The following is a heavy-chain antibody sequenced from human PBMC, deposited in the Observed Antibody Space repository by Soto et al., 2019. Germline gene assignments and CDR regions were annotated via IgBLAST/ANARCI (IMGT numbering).Heavy chain of an antibody. CDR2: ISYDGSNK. V-gene: IGHV3-30*18. D-gene: IGHD5-18*01. CDR1: GFTFSSYG. J-gene: IGHJ4*02. Sequence: GGSLRLSCAASGFTFSSYGMHWVRQAPGKGLEWVAVISYDGSNKYYADSVKGRFTISRDNSKNTLYLQMNSLRAEDTAVYYCAKKSGYSYGYFDYWGQGTLVTVSS. CDR3: AKKSGYSYGYFDY.